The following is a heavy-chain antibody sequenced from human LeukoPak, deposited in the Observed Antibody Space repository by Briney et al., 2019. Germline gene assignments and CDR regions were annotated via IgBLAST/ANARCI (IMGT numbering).Heavy chain of an antibody. Sequence: PGGSLRLSCAASGFTVSSNYMSWVRQAPGKRLEWVSIIYSGGTTSYTDSVKGRFTISRDNSNNMLYLQMNSLRAEDTAVYYCARGYCSGGSCYSKDYYYMDVWGKGTTVTVSS. J-gene: IGHJ6*03. CDR1: GFTVSSNY. V-gene: IGHV3-53*01. CDR3: ARGYCSGGSCYSKDYYYMDV. D-gene: IGHD2-15*01. CDR2: IYSGGTT.